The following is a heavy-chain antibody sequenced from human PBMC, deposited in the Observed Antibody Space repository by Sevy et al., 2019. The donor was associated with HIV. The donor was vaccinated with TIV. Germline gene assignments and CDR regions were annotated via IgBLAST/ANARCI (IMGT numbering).Heavy chain of an antibody. CDR3: TKDSPGADYYYMDV. D-gene: IGHD7-27*01. CDR2: ISGSGGST. V-gene: IGHV3-23*01. Sequence: GGSLRLSCAASEFTFSSYAMSWVRQAPGKGLEWVSSISGSGGSTYYADSVKGWFTISRDNSKNTMYLQMKSLRAEDTAEDTAIYYCTKDSPGADYYYMDVWGKGTTVTVSS. CDR1: EFTFSSYA. J-gene: IGHJ6*03.